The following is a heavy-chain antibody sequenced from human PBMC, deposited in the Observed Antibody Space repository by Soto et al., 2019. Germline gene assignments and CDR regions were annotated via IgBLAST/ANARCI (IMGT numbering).Heavy chain of an antibody. Sequence: SETLSLTCAVYGGSVNGYYWNWIRQPPGKGLEWTGEINHTGGTHYNPSLKSRVTLSVDTSKNQFSLRLSSVTAADTAIYYCATRITVFGLLIPPFDPWGQGTQVTVSS. CDR1: GGSVNGYY. CDR2: INHTGGT. V-gene: IGHV4-34*01. J-gene: IGHJ5*02. D-gene: IGHD3-3*01. CDR3: ATRITVFGLLIPPFDP.